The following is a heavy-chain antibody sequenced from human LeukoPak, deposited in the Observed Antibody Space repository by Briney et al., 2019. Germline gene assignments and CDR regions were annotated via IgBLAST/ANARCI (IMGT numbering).Heavy chain of an antibody. D-gene: IGHD6-6*01. CDR1: GFTFNSYS. Sequence: GGSLRLSCAASGFTFNSYSMNWVRQAPGKGLEWVSSISSGSSYIYYVDSVKGRFTISRDNAKNSLYLQMNSLRAEDTAVYYCARVVVSIAARPPYFDYWRQGTLVTVFS. V-gene: IGHV3-21*01. CDR2: ISSGSSYI. CDR3: ARVVVSIAARPPYFDY. J-gene: IGHJ4*02.